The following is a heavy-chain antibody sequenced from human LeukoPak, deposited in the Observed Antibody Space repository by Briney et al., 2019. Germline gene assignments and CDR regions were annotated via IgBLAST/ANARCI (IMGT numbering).Heavy chain of an antibody. J-gene: IGHJ4*02. D-gene: IGHD1-26*01. V-gene: IGHV4-59*01. CDR1: GGSISNYY. CDR2: VYFTGST. Sequence: SQTLSLTCTVSGGSISNYYWSWIRQPPGKGLEWIGYVYFTGSTNSNPSLKSRVTISVDTSKNQFSLKLRSVTAADTAVYYCARIPDSLWEIDYWGQGTLVTVSS. CDR3: ARIPDSLWEIDY.